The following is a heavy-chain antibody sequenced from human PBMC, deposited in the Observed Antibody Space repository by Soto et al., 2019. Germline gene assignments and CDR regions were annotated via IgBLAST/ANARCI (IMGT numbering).Heavy chain of an antibody. D-gene: IGHD6-13*01. CDR3: ASRSGAAAGVDI. CDR2: INPSGGST. V-gene: IGHV1-46*01. Sequence: GASVKVSCKASGYTFTSYYMHWVRQAPGQGLEWMGIINPSGGSTSYAQNFQGRVTMTRDTSTSTVYMELRSLRSEDTAVYYCASRSGAAAGVDIWGQGTIVTVSS. CDR1: GYTFTSYY. J-gene: IGHJ3*02.